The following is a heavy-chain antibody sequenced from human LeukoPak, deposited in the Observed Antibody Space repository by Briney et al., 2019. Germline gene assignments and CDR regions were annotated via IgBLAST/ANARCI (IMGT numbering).Heavy chain of an antibody. Sequence: SETLSLTCAVYGGSFSGYYWSWIRQPPGKGLEWIGEINHSGSTNYNPSLKSRVTISVDTSKNQFSLKLSSVTAADTAVYYCARGNQSEAGYFDYWGQGTLVTVSS. CDR3: ARGNQSEAGYFDY. D-gene: IGHD1-14*01. V-gene: IGHV4-34*01. J-gene: IGHJ4*02. CDR2: INHSGST. CDR1: GGSFSGYY.